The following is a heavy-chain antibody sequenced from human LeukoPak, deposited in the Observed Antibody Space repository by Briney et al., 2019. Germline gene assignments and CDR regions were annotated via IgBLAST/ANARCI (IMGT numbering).Heavy chain of an antibody. CDR1: GGSISSYY. CDR3: ARSMITFGGVRN. V-gene: IGHV4-59*01. CDR2: IYYSGST. J-gene: IGHJ4*02. D-gene: IGHD3-16*01. Sequence: TSETLSLTCTVSGGSISSYYWSWIRQPPGKGLEWIGYIYYSGSTNYNPSLKSRVTISVDTSKNQFSLKLSSVTAADTAVYYCARSMITFGGVRNWGQGTLVTVSS.